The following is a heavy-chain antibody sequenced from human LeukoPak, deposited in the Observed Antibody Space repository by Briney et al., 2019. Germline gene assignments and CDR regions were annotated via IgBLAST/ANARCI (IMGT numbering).Heavy chain of an antibody. Sequence: PSETLSLTCTVSGGSISSYYWSWIRQPPGKGLEWIGYIYYSGSTNYNPSLKSRVTISVDTSKNQFSLKLSSVTAADTAVYYCARHKPARIGLGFDYWGQGTLVTVSS. J-gene: IGHJ4*02. CDR1: GGSISSYY. CDR3: ARHKPARIGLGFDY. D-gene: IGHD1-14*01. CDR2: IYYSGST. V-gene: IGHV4-59*08.